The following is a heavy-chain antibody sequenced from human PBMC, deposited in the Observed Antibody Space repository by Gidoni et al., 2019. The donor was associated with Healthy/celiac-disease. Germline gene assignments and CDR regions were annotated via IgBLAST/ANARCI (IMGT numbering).Heavy chain of an antibody. J-gene: IGHJ4*02. CDR2: IWDDGSNK. V-gene: IGHV3-33*01. CDR1: GFTFSSYG. Sequence: QVQLVESGGGVVQPGRSLRLSCAASGFTFSSYGMLWVRQAPAKGLEWVAVIWDDGSNKYYADSVKGRFTISRENSKNTLYLQMNSLRAEDTAVYYCARESMVRGVIGGFDYWGQGTLVTVSS. CDR3: ARESMVRGVIGGFDY. D-gene: IGHD3-10*01.